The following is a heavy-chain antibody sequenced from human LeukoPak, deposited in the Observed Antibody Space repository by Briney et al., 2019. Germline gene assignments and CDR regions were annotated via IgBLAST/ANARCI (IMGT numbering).Heavy chain of an antibody. J-gene: IGHJ6*02. Sequence: GESLKISCKGSGYSFTSYWIGWERQMPGKGLEWMGIIYPGDSDTRYSPSFQGQVTISADKSISTAYLQWSSLKASDTAMYYCARADGYCSSTSCHYYYGMDVWGQGTTVTVSS. D-gene: IGHD2-2*03. CDR3: ARADGYCSSTSCHYYYGMDV. CDR2: IYPGDSDT. CDR1: GYSFTSYW. V-gene: IGHV5-51*01.